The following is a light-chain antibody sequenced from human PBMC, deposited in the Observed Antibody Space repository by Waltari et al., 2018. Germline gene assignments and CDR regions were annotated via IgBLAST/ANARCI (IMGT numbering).Light chain of an antibody. Sequence: QSALTQPRPVSGSHGQSVTISCTGTSSDVGGYNYLSWYQQYPGKAPKLMIYDVSKRPSGVPDRFSGSKSGNTASLTISGLQAEDEVDYYCCSYAGSYTPWVFGGGTKLTVL. CDR3: CSYAGSYTPWV. J-gene: IGLJ3*02. CDR2: DVS. CDR1: SSDVGGYNY. V-gene: IGLV2-11*01.